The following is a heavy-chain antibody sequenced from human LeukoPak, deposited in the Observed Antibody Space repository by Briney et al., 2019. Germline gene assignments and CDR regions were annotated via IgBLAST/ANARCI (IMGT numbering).Heavy chain of an antibody. D-gene: IGHD1-26*01. J-gene: IGHJ4*02. CDR1: GGTFSSYA. CDR3: ARDLHQWELRRFDY. Sequence: APVKVSCKASGGTFSSYAISWVRQAPGQGLEWMGWISAYNGNTNYAQKLQGRVTMTTDTSTSTAYMEPRSLRSDDTAVYYCARDLHQWELRRFDYWGQGTLVTVSS. V-gene: IGHV1-18*01. CDR2: ISAYNGNT.